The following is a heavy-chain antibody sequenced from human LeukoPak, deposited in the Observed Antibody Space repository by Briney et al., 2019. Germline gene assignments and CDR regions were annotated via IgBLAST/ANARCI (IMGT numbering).Heavy chain of an antibody. CDR3: AKDGILLWFGEVYYYMDV. CDR1: GFTFSSYG. V-gene: IGHV3-43*02. Sequence: GGSLRLSCAASGFTFSSYGMHWVRQAPGKGLEWVSLISGDGGSTYYADSVKGRFTISRDNSKNSLYLQMNSLRTEDTALYYCAKDGILLWFGEVYYYMDVWGKGTTVTVSS. CDR2: ISGDGGST. J-gene: IGHJ6*03. D-gene: IGHD3-10*01.